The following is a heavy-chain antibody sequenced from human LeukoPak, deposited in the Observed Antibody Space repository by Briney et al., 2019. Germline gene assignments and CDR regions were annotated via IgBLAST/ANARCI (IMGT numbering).Heavy chain of an antibody. D-gene: IGHD5-12*01. CDR2: ISGSGGST. V-gene: IGHV3-23*01. J-gene: IGHJ6*03. CDR1: GITFSSYG. CDR3: AKAKATIYYYMDV. Sequence: PGGSLRLSCAASGITFSSYGMSWVRQAPGKGLEWVSAISGSGGSTYYADSVKGRFTISRDNSKNTLYLQMNSLRAEDTAVYYCAKAKATIYYYMDVWGKGTTVTISS.